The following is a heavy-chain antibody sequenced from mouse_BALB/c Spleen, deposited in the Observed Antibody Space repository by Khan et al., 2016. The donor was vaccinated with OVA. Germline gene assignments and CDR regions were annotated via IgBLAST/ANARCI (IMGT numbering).Heavy chain of an antibody. CDR1: GYPFTDYN. CDR3: ARVGFGSPFAY. V-gene: IGHV1-18*01. D-gene: IGHD1-1*01. J-gene: IGHJ3*01. Sequence: VRLQQSGPELVKPGASVKIPCKASGYPFTDYNMDWVKQSHGKSLEWIGDITPNNGGTIYNQKFKGKATLTVDKSSSTAHMELRSLTSEDTAVYYCARVGFGSPFAYWGQGTLVTVSA. CDR2: ITPNNGGT.